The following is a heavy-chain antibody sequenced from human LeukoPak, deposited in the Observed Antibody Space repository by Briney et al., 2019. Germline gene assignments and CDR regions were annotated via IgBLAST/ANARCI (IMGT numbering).Heavy chain of an antibody. V-gene: IGHV3-53*01. CDR2: IYSGGST. D-gene: IGHD3-10*01. J-gene: IGHJ6*02. CDR3: ARALWSGPVYYGMDV. Sequence: GGSLRLSCAASGFTVSSNYMSWVRQAPGKGLEWVSVIYSGGSTYYADSGKGRFTISRDNSKNTLYLQMNSLRAEDTAVYYCARALWSGPVYYGMDVWGQGTTVTVSS. CDR1: GFTVSSNY.